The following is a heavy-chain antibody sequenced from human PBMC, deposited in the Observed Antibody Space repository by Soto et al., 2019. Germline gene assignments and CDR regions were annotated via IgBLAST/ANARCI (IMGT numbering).Heavy chain of an antibody. D-gene: IGHD6-13*01. CDR1: GFTVSSNY. J-gene: IGHJ5*02. CDR3: ARVKTRIAETGIGTFDP. V-gene: IGHV3-53*04. CDR2: IYSAGST. Sequence: GSLRLSCAASGFTVSSNYMSWVRQAPGKGLEWVSVIYSAGSTYYADSVKGRFTISRHNSKNTLYLQMNSLRAEDTAVYYCARVKTRIAETGIGTFDPWGQGTLVTVSS.